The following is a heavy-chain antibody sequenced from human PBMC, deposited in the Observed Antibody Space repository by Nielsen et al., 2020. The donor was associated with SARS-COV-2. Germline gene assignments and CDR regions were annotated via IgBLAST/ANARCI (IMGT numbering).Heavy chain of an antibody. J-gene: IGHJ6*03. D-gene: IGHD6-6*01. V-gene: IGHV3-74*01. CDR2: INSDGSST. CDR3: ASDSDSSSSRYYYYYMDV. Sequence: WIRQPPGKGLVWVSRINSDGSSTSYADSVKGRFTISRDNAKNTLYLQMNSLRAEDTAVYYCASDSDSSSSRYYYYYMDVWGKGTTVTVSS.